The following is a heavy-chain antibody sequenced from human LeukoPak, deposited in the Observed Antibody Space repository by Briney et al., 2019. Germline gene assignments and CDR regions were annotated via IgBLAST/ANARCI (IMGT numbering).Heavy chain of an antibody. Sequence: QTGRSLRLSCAASGFTFDDYAMHWVRQAPGKGLEWFSGISWNSGSIGYADSVKGRFTISRDNATNSLYLQMNSLRAEDTAVYYCVDSYGYAPIDYWGQGTLVTVSS. D-gene: IGHD5-18*01. CDR2: ISWNSGSI. CDR3: VDSYGYAPIDY. CDR1: GFTFDDYA. J-gene: IGHJ4*02. V-gene: IGHV3-9*01.